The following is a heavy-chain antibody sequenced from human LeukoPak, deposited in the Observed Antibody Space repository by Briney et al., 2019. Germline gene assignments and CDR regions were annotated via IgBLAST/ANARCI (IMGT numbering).Heavy chain of an antibody. J-gene: IGHJ6*03. Sequence: ASVKVSCKASGYTFTSYHLHWVRQAPGQGLEGMGIINPSGGSPNYAQKFQGRVTMTRDMSTSTVNMELSSLRSEDTAVYYCARAQGSYYHYYMGVWGKGTTVTVSS. CDR3: ARAQGSYYHYYMGV. CDR1: GYTFTSYH. CDR2: INPSGGSP. D-gene: IGHD1-26*01. V-gene: IGHV1-46*01.